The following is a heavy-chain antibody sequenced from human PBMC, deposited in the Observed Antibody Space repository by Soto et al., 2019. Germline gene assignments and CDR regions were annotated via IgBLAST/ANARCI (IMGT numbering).Heavy chain of an antibody. CDR3: AEVARSSGWYLDI. D-gene: IGHD6-19*01. CDR1: GYTFTSYD. CDR2: MNPNSGNT. Sequence: QVQLVQSGAEVKKPGASVKVSCMASGYTFTSYDIDWVRQATGQGLEWMGSMNPNSGNTGYAQKFHGSGTMTRNTSISKAYMELSSLRSEDTAVYYCAEVARSSGWYLDIWGQGIMVTVSS. J-gene: IGHJ3*02. V-gene: IGHV1-8*01.